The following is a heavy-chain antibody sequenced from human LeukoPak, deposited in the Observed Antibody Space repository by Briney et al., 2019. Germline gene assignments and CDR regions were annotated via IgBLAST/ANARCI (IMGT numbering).Heavy chain of an antibody. D-gene: IGHD3-22*01. CDR2: IIPIFGTA. V-gene: IGHV1-69*06. Sequence: GASVKVSCKASGGSFSNYTISWLRQTPGQGLEWVGGIIPIFGTANYAQNFQGRVTITADKSTSTAYMELSSLRSEDTAVYYCAIPYYDSSGYLINAFDIWGQGTMVTVSS. CDR1: GGSFSNYT. CDR3: AIPYYDSSGYLINAFDI. J-gene: IGHJ3*02.